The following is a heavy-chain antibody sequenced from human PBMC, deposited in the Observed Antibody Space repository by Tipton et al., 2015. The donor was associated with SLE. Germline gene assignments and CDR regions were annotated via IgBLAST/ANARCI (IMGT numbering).Heavy chain of an antibody. CDR2: INHSGST. V-gene: IGHV4-34*09. CDR1: GFTFSSYA. J-gene: IGHJ5*02. CDR3: ARDLRDTDNWFDP. Sequence: LRLSCAASGFTFSSYAMSWVRQAPGKGLEWIGEINHSGSTNYNPSLKSRVTISVDTSKNQFSLKLSSVTAADTAVYYCARDLRDTDNWFDPWGQGTLVTVSS.